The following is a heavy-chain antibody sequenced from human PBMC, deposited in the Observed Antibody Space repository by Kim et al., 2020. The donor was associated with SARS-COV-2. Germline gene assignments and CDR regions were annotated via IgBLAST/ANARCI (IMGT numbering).Heavy chain of an antibody. J-gene: IGHJ4*02. Sequence: GESLKISCKGSGYSFTSYWISWVRQMPGKGLEWMGRIDPSDSYTNYSPSFQGHVTISADKSISTAYLQWSSLKASDTAMYYCASSPSGLPYYWGQGTLVTVSS. V-gene: IGHV5-10-1*01. CDR1: GYSFTSYW. CDR2: IDPSDSYT. D-gene: IGHD2-15*01. CDR3: ASSPSGLPYY.